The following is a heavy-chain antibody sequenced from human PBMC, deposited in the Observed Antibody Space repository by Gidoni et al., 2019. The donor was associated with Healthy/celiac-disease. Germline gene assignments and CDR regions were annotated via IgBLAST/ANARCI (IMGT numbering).Heavy chain of an antibody. D-gene: IGHD6-6*01. CDR2: INHSGST. CDR3: ARVRAARGFDY. J-gene: IGHJ4*02. V-gene: IGHV4-34*01. Sequence: QVQLQQWGAGLLKPSATLSLTCAVYGGSFSGYYWSWIRQPPGKGLEWIGEINHSGSTNYNPSLKSRVTISVDTSKNQFSLKLSSVTAADTAVYYCARVRAARGFDYWGQGTLVTVSS. CDR1: GGSFSGYY.